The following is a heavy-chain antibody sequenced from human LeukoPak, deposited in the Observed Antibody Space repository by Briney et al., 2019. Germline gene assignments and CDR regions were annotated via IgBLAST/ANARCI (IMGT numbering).Heavy chain of an antibody. D-gene: IGHD4-17*01. CDR2: ISAHNGNT. CDR1: GYTFTSYG. V-gene: IGHV1-18*01. J-gene: IGHJ6*02. CDR3: ARDYGDSTYYYYYGMDV. Sequence: ASVKVSCKASGYTFTSYGISWVRQATGQGLEWMGWISAHNGNTNYAQKLQGRVTMTTDTSTSTAYMELRSLRSDDTAVYYCARDYGDSTYYYYYGMDVWGQGTTVTVS.